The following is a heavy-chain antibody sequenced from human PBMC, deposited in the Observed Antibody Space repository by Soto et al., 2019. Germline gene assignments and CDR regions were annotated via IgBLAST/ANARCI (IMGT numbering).Heavy chain of an antibody. V-gene: IGHV5-51*01. D-gene: IGHD1-26*01. Sequence: GESLKISCKGSGFSFSTSWIAWVRQVPGKGLELVGIIYPGDSDIRYSPSFQGQVTISADKSINAAYLQWSSLEASDTAMYYCAKDAGGGYYFDCWGQGTLVTVSS. CDR1: GFSFSTSW. CDR3: AKDAGGGYYFDC. J-gene: IGHJ4*02. CDR2: IYPGDSDI.